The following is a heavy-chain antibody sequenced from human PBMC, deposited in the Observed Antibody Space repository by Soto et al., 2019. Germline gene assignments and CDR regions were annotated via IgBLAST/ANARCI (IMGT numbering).Heavy chain of an antibody. CDR1: GFTFDDYT. CDR3: VKGEGGLPGGD. Sequence: EVQLVESGGGVVQSGGSLRLSCAASGFTFDDYTMHWVRQSPGKGLEWVSLISWDGSKRFYADSVEGRFTISRDNSKNSLYLQMNSLTTEDSAFYQCVKGEGGLPGGDWGQGTLVTVSS. CDR2: ISWDGSKR. D-gene: IGHD2-8*02. J-gene: IGHJ4*02. V-gene: IGHV3-43*01.